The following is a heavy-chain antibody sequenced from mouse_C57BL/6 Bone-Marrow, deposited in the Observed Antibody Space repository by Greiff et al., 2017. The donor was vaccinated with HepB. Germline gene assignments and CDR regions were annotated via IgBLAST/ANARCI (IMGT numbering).Heavy chain of an antibody. CDR1: GFTFSDYY. CDR3: ARSVSYAMDY. V-gene: IGHV5-12*01. Sequence: EVQVVESGGGLVQPGGSLKLSCAASGFTFSDYYMYWVRQTPEKRLEWVAYISTGGGSTYYPDTVKGRSTISRDNANNTPYLQLSRLKSEDTAMYYCARSVSYAMDYWGQGTSVTVSS. CDR2: ISTGGGST. J-gene: IGHJ4*01.